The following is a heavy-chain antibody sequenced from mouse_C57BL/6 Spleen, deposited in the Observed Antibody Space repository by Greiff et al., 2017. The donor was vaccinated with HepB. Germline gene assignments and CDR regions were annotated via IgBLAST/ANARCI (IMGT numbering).Heavy chain of an antibody. V-gene: IGHV5-4*01. CDR1: GFTFSSYA. J-gene: IGHJ1*03. D-gene: IGHD1-1*01. CDR2: ISDGGSYT. Sequence: EVKLVESGGGLVKPGGSLKLSCAASGFTFSSYAMSWVRQTPEKRLEWVATISDGGSYTYYPDNVKGRFTISRDNAKNNLYLQMSHLKSEDTAMYYCARDAYYYGSSYVGWYFDVWGTGTTVTVSS. CDR3: ARDAYYYGSSYVGWYFDV.